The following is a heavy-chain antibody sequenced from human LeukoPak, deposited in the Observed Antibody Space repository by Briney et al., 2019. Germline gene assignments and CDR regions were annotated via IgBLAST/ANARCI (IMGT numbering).Heavy chain of an antibody. CDR2: ILYDGSNK. CDR3: ARASPSVAFDT. CDR1: GFTFSSYA. V-gene: IGHV3-30-3*01. J-gene: IGHJ3*02. Sequence: GGSLRLSCAASGFTFSSYAMHWVRQAPGKGLEWVAVILYDGSNKYYADSVKGRFTISRDNSKNTLYLQMNSLRAEDTAVYYCARASPSVAFDTWGQGTMVTVSS.